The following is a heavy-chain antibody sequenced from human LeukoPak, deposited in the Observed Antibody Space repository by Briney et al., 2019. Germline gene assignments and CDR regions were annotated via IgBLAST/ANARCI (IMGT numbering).Heavy chain of an antibody. CDR3: ARGPYCSGGSCYSGLGWFDP. J-gene: IGHJ5*02. CDR2: MNPNSGNT. Sequence: ASVKVSYKASGYTFTSYDINWVRQATGQGLEWMGWMNPNSGNTGYAQKFKGRVTMTRNTSISTAYMELSSLRSEDTAVYYCARGPYCSGGSCYSGLGWFDPWGQGTLVTVSS. CDR1: GYTFTSYD. D-gene: IGHD2-15*01. V-gene: IGHV1-8*01.